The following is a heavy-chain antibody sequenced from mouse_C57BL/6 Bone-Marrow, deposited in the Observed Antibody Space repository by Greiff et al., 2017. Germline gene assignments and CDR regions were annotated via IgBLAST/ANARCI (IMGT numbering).Heavy chain of an antibody. V-gene: IGHV1-50*01. CDR2: IDPSDSYT. J-gene: IGHJ2*01. Sequence: QVQLQQPGAELVKPGASVKLSCKASGYTFTSYWMQWVKQRPGQGLEWMGEIDPSDSYTNYNQKFKGKATLTVDTSSSTAHMQLSSLTSEDSAVCYCARGITTVVDPLCDYWGQGTTLTVSS. D-gene: IGHD1-1*01. CDR1: GYTFTSYW. CDR3: ARGITTVVDPLCDY.